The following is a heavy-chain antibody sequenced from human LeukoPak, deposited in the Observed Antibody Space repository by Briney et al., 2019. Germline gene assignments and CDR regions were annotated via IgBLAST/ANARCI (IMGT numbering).Heavy chain of an antibody. CDR3: ARDARITIFGVVIISPFDY. CDR2: INWNGGST. Sequence: PGGSLRLSCAASGFTFSSYSMNWVRQAPGKGLEWVSGINWNGGSTGYADSVKGRFTISRDNAKNSLYLQMNSLRAEDTALYYCARDARITIFGVVIISPFDYWGQGTLVTVSS. V-gene: IGHV3-20*04. CDR1: GFTFSSYS. D-gene: IGHD3-3*01. J-gene: IGHJ4*02.